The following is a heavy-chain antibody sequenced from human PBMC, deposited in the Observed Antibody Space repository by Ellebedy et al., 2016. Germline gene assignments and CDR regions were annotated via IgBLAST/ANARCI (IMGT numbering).Heavy chain of an antibody. CDR3: ARGLGGLITLYPFDF. Sequence: GGSLRLXXTVSRFIVNNNYMTWVRQAPGKGLEWVSLTSNDDNTYYADSVKGRFTISRGSSRNTLFLQMNSLRVEDTAVYYCARGLGGLITLYPFDFWGQGALVTVSS. V-gene: IGHV3-66*02. D-gene: IGHD3/OR15-3a*01. CDR2: TSNDDNT. CDR1: RFIVNNNY. J-gene: IGHJ4*02.